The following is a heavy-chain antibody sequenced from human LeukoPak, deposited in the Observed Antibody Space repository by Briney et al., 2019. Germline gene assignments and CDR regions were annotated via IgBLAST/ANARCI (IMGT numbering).Heavy chain of an antibody. CDR1: GFIFSDYY. V-gene: IGHV3-11*04. CDR3: AKDEGNYDILTGYYSY. CDR2: ISSSGSSI. Sequence: GGSLRLSCAASGFIFSDYYMSWIRQAPGKGLEWVSYISSSGSSIYYADSVRGRFTISRDNSKNTLYLQMNSLRAEDTAVYYCAKDEGNYDILTGYYSYWGQGTLVTVSS. J-gene: IGHJ4*02. D-gene: IGHD3-9*01.